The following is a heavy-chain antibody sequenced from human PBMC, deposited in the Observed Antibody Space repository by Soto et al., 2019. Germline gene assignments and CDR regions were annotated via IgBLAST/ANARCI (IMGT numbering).Heavy chain of an antibody. CDR1: SGSFGSGIW. J-gene: IGHJ4*02. CDR3: ARQEADFVSGQYFFDY. CDR2: LYHTGNT. Sequence: SETLSLTCTASSGSFGSGIWWSWVRQPPGKGLEWIGELYHTGNTNYNPSLKSRLTMSVDESKNQFSLSLSSVTAADTAVYYCARQEADFVSGQYFFDYWSQGTRVNVSS. D-gene: IGHD3-3*01. V-gene: IGHV4-4*02.